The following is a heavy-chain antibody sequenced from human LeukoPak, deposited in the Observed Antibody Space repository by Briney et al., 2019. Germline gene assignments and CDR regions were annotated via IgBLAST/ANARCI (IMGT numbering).Heavy chain of an antibody. CDR2: ISYDGSNK. CDR3: AKDLFVWFGELHDYYYGMDV. CDR1: GFTLSSYG. D-gene: IGHD3-10*01. Sequence: GGSLRLSCAASGFTLSSYGMHWVRQAPGKGLEWVAVISYDGSNKYYADSVKGRFTISRDNSKNTLYLQMNSLRAEDTAVYYCAKDLFVWFGELHDYYYGMDVWGQGTTVTVSS. V-gene: IGHV3-30*18. J-gene: IGHJ6*02.